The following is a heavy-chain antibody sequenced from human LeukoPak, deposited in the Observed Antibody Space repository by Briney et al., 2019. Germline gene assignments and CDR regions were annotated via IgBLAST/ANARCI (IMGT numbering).Heavy chain of an antibody. CDR2: INHSGST. J-gene: IGHJ6*03. CDR3: ARGRFVEYCSGGSCYSSRAGPDRSGDYYYYYYMDV. V-gene: IGHV4-34*01. CDR1: GGSFSGYY. Sequence: PSETLSLTCAVYGGSFSGYYWSWIRQPPGKGLEWIGEINHSGSTNYNPSLKSRVTISVDTSKNQFSLKLSSVTAADTAVYYCARGRFVEYCSGGSCYSSRAGPDRSGDYYYYYYMDVWGKGTTVTVSS. D-gene: IGHD2-15*01.